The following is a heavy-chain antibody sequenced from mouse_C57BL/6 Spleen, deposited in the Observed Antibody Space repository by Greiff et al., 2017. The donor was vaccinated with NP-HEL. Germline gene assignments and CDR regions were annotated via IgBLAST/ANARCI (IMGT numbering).Heavy chain of an antibody. J-gene: IGHJ2*01. Sequence: QVQLQQSGAELARPDASVKMSCKASGYTFTSYTMHWVKQRPGQGLEWIGYINPSSGYTKYNQKFKDKATLTADKSSSTAYMQLSSLTSEDSAVYYCARSGSGYLFDYWGQGTTLTVSS. CDR3: ARSGSGYLFDY. CDR2: INPSSGYT. V-gene: IGHV1-4*01. D-gene: IGHD3-2*02. CDR1: GYTFTSYT.